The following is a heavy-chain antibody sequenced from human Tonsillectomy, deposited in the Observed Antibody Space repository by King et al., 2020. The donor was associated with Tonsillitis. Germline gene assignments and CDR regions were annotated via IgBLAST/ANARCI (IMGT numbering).Heavy chain of an antibody. Sequence: LQLVQSGAEVKKPRSSVKVSCKASGGTFSTYALSWVRQAPGQGLEWMGGIIPIFGPANYAQKFQGRLTITADESTSTVYMELSSLTSEDTAVYYCARGGGTTVTLFDQWGQGTLVTVSS. J-gene: IGHJ4*02. CDR3: ARGGGTTVTLFDQ. V-gene: IGHV1-69*01. D-gene: IGHD4-17*01. CDR2: IIPIFGPA. CDR1: GGTFSTYA.